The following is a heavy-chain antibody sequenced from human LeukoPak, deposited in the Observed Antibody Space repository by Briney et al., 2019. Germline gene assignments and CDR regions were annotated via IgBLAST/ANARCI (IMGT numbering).Heavy chain of an antibody. CDR3: APIAIRSGY. CDR2: ISNSGGST. V-gene: IGHV3-23*01. J-gene: IGHJ4*02. Sequence: PGGSLRLSCAASGFTFSSYVMSWVRQAPGKGLEWVSGISNSGGSTYYADSVKGRFTISRDNSKNTLYLQMNSLRAEDTAVYYCAPIAIRSGYWGQGTLVTVSS. D-gene: IGHD3-9*01. CDR1: GFTFSSYV.